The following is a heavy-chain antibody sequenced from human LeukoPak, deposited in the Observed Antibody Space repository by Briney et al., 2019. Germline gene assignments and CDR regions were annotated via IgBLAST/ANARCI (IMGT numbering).Heavy chain of an antibody. CDR1: GGSISSGGYS. CDR3: ARGNPTLLGDWFDP. V-gene: IGHV4-30-2*01. D-gene: IGHD1-14*01. Sequence: KTSETLSLTCAVSGGSISSGGYSWSWIRQPPGKGLEWIGYIYHSGSTYYNPSLKSRVTISVDRSKNQFSLKLSSVTAADTAVYYCARGNPTLLGDWFDPWGQGTLVTVSS. CDR2: IYHSGST. J-gene: IGHJ5*02.